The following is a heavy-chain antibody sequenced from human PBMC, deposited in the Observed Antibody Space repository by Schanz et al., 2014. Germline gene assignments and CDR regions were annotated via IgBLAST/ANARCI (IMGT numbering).Heavy chain of an antibody. Sequence: DVQLLESGGGLVQPGGSLRLSCAASGFTLSNSDMHWVRQGTGKGLEWVSTIGYLGDTYYPDSVKGRFTVSRDSGQNSLYRQMNSLRAGDAAVDYCARGTDWNLHYWGQGALVTVSS. CDR1: GFTLSNSD. D-gene: IGHD1-1*01. J-gene: IGHJ4*02. CDR2: IGYLGDT. CDR3: ARGTDWNLHY. V-gene: IGHV3-13*01.